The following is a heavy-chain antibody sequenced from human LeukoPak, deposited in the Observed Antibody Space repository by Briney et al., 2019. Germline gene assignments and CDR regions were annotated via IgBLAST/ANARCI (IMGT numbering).Heavy chain of an antibody. Sequence: PSETLSLTCTVPSGSISSYYWSWIRPLAGKGLEWIGRINNSGKTNYSVTMKSGVSMSVATSKNKFFMKLSSVTAADTAVFYCARENRGCYRELDYWGKGTLVTVSS. CDR3: ARENRGCYRELDY. CDR2: INNSGKT. CDR1: SGSISSYY. D-gene: IGHD1-26*01. V-gene: IGHV4-4*07. J-gene: IGHJ4*02.